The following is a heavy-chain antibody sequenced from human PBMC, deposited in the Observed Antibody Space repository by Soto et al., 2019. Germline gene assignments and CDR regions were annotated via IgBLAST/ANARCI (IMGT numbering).Heavy chain of an antibody. CDR3: AREVRGVTNYYYGMDV. CDR1: GYTFTGYY. Sequence: ASVKVSCKASGYTFTGYYMHWVRQAPGQGLEWMGWINPSSGGTNYAQKFQGWVTMTRDTSISTAYMELSRLRSDDTAVYYCAREVRGVTNYYYGMDVWGQGTTVTVSS. D-gene: IGHD3-10*01. J-gene: IGHJ6*02. CDR2: INPSSGGT. V-gene: IGHV1-2*04.